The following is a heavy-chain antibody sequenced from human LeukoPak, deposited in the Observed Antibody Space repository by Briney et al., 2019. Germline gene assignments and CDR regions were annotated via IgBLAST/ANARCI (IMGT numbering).Heavy chain of an antibody. CDR2: IYYSGST. CDR3: ARSSPIAVAGFDY. D-gene: IGHD6-19*01. CDR1: GGSISSYY. Sequence: SETLSLTCTVSGGSISSYYWSWIRQPPGKGLEWIGYIYYSGSTNYNPSLKSRVTISVDTSKNQFSLKLSSVTAADTAVYYCARSSPIAVAGFDYWGQGTLVTVSS. J-gene: IGHJ4*02. V-gene: IGHV4-59*08.